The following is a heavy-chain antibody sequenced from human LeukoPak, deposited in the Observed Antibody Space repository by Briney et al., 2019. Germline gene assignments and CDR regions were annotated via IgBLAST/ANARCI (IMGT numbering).Heavy chain of an antibody. V-gene: IGHV4-34*01. J-gene: IGHJ2*01. Sequence: SETLSLTCAVYGGFFSGYCWSWIRQPPGKGLEWIGEINHSGSTNYNPSLKSRVTISVDTSKNQFSLKLSSVTAADTAVYYCARYLPYWYFDLWGRGTLVTVSS. D-gene: IGHD2/OR15-2a*01. CDR2: INHSGST. CDR1: GGFFSGYC. CDR3: ARYLPYWYFDL.